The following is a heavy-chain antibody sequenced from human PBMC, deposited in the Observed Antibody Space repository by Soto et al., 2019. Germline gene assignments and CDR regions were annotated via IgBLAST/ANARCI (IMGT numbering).Heavy chain of an antibody. Sequence: GGSLRLSCAASGFTFSSYGMHWVRQAPGKGLEWVAVISYDGSNKYYADSVKGRFTISRDNSKNTLYLQMNSLRAEDTAVYYCAKDFGYDSSGYSHPPAEYFQHWGQGTLVTVSS. CDR1: GFTFSSYG. D-gene: IGHD3-22*01. J-gene: IGHJ1*01. CDR2: ISYDGSNK. V-gene: IGHV3-30*18. CDR3: AKDFGYDSSGYSHPPAEYFQH.